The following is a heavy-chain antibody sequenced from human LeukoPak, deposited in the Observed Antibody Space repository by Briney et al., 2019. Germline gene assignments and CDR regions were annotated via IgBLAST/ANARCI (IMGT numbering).Heavy chain of an antibody. CDR2: ISYDGSNK. Sequence: GGSLRLSCAASGFTFRSYAMHWVRQAPGKGLEWVAVISYDGSNKYYADSVKGRFTISRDNSKNTLYLQMDSLRAEDTAVYYCARVYSSSWYYFDYWGQGTLVTVSS. V-gene: IGHV3-30*04. CDR3: ARVYSSSWYYFDY. J-gene: IGHJ4*02. D-gene: IGHD6-13*01. CDR1: GFTFRSYA.